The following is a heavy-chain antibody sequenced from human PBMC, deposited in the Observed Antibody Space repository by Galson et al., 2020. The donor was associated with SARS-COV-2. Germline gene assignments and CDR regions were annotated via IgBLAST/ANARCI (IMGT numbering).Heavy chain of an antibody. Sequence: NSGGSLRLSCAASGFAFSSYSMNWVRQAPGKGLEWVSSISSSSSNIYYADSVKGRFTISRDNAKNSLYLRMNSLRADDTAVYYCARDGYYDSSGYYHDDAFDIWGQGTMVTVSS. CDR2: ISSSSSNI. CDR1: GFAFSSYS. CDR3: ARDGYYDSSGYYHDDAFDI. V-gene: IGHV3-21*01. J-gene: IGHJ3*02. D-gene: IGHD3-22*01.